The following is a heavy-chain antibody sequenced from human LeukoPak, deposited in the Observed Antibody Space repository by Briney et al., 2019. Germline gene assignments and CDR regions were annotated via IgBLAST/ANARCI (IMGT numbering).Heavy chain of an antibody. CDR2: INQDGSFR. D-gene: IGHD5-12*01. J-gene: IGHJ4*02. Sequence: GGSLRLSCAASGFTFSSSWMTWVRQAPGKGLEWVANINQDGSFRHYVDSVKGRFTISRDNAKSSLHLQMNSLRAEDTAVYYCARDTSGPDYWGQGTLVTVSS. CDR1: GFTFSSSW. V-gene: IGHV3-7*01. CDR3: ARDTSGPDY.